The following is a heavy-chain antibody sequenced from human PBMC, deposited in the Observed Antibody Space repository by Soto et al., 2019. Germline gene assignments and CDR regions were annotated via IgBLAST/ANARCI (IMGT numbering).Heavy chain of an antibody. J-gene: IGHJ4*02. D-gene: IGHD5-12*01. V-gene: IGHV4-59*08. CDR3: ARHGYSGYDGGIDY. Sequence: PSETLSLTCTVSGGSISSYYWSWVRQPPGKGLEWIGYIYYSESTNYNPSLKSRVTISVDTSKNQFSLKLSSVTAADTAVYYCARHGYSGYDGGIDYWGQGTLVTVSS. CDR2: IYYSEST. CDR1: GGSISSYY.